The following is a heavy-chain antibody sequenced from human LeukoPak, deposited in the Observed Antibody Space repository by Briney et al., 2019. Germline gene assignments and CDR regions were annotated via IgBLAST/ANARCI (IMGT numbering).Heavy chain of an antibody. Sequence: SETLSLTCTVSGGSISSSSYYWGWIRQPPGKGLEWIGSIYYSGSTYYNPSLKSRVTISVDTSKNQFSLKLSSVAAADTAVYYCARHRMYYYDSSGRGVADAFDIWGQGTMVTVSS. CDR2: IYYSGST. V-gene: IGHV4-39*01. CDR1: GGSISSSSYY. CDR3: ARHRMYYYDSSGRGVADAFDI. J-gene: IGHJ3*02. D-gene: IGHD3-22*01.